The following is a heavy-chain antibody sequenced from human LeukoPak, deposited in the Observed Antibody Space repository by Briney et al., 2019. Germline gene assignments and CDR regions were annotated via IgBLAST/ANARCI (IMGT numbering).Heavy chain of an antibody. CDR1: GYTFTSYD. Sequence: ASVKVSCKASGYTFTSYDINWVRQATGQGLEWMGWMNPNSGNTGYARKFQGRVTMTRNTSISTAYMELSSLRSEDTAVYYCARYYGSGSYLLHAYYYYMDVWGKGTTVTVSS. CDR2: MNPNSGNT. D-gene: IGHD3-10*01. V-gene: IGHV1-8*01. CDR3: ARYYGSGSYLLHAYYYYMDV. J-gene: IGHJ6*03.